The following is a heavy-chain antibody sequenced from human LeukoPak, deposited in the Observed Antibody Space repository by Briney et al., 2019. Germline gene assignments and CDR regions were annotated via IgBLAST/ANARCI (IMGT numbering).Heavy chain of an antibody. CDR3: ARDSGGYSGGLNY. J-gene: IGHJ4*02. CDR2: IYNSGST. V-gene: IGHV4-59*01. Sequence: PSETLSLTCTVSGGSISSYYWSWIRQPPGKGLEWIGYIYNSGSTNYNPSLKSRVTISVDTSKNQFSLKLSSVTAADTAVYYCARDSGGYSGGLNYWGQGTLVTVSS. CDR1: GGSISSYY. D-gene: IGHD4-23*01.